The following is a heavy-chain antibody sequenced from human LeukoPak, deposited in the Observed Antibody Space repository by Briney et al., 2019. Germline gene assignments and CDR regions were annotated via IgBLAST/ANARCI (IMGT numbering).Heavy chain of an antibody. CDR1: GGSFSSRTYY. D-gene: IGHD6-6*01. V-gene: IGHV4-61*01. Sequence: SETLSLTCTVSGGSFSSRTYYWGWIRQPPGKGLEWIGYIYYSGSTNYNPSLKSRVTISVDTSKNQFSLKLSSVTAADTAVYYCASIAARPPTYYYYMDVWGKGTTVTVSS. CDR2: IYYSGST. CDR3: ASIAARPPTYYYYMDV. J-gene: IGHJ6*03.